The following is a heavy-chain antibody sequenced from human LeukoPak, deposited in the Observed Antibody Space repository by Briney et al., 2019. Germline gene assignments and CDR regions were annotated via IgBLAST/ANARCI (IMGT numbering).Heavy chain of an antibody. V-gene: IGHV3-23*01. D-gene: IGHD3-9*01. CDR1: GFSFINYA. CDR3: AKDIERYFDWLLAFDY. Sequence: GGSLRLSCAASGFSFINYAMSWVRQAPGKGLEWFSAISGSSSSTYYTDSVKGRFTISRDNSKNTLYLQMNSLRAEDTALYYCAKDIERYFDWLLAFDYWGQGTLVTVSS. J-gene: IGHJ4*02. CDR2: ISGSSSST.